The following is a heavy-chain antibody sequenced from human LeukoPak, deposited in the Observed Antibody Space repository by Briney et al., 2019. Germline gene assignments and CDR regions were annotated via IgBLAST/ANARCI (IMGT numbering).Heavy chain of an antibody. J-gene: IGHJ4*02. CDR2: IYSGGST. V-gene: IGHV3-53*01. D-gene: IGHD4-23*01. Sequence: GGSLRLSCAVSGFSVSSSYMSWVRQAPGKGLEWVSVIYSGGSTYYADSVKGRFTISGDKSRNTLYLQMNSLRAEDTAVYYCTRVIGGNYGGDSWGQGTLVTVSS. CDR1: GFSVSSSY. CDR3: TRVIGGNYGGDS.